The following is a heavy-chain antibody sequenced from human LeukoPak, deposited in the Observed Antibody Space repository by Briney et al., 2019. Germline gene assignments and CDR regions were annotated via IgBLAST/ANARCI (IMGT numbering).Heavy chain of an antibody. CDR1: GFTSSSYG. J-gene: IGHJ4*02. CDR2: IWYDGSNK. D-gene: IGHD3-10*01. V-gene: IGHV3-33*01. CDR3: ARDCGSGNTPFDY. Sequence: PGGSLRLSCAASGFTSSSYGMHWVRQAPGKGLEWVAVIWYDGSNKYYADSVKGRFTISRDNSKNTLYLQMNSLRAEDTAVYYCARDCGSGNTPFDYWGQGTLVTVSS.